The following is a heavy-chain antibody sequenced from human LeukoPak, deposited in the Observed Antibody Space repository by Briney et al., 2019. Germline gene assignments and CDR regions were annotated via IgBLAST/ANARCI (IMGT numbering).Heavy chain of an antibody. V-gene: IGHV3-7*04. CDR1: GFTFSSYW. CDR2: IKQDGSDK. CDR3: AREGLCVGPDSGRTRHPYWEI. J-gene: IGHJ3*02. D-gene: IGHD3-10*01. Sequence: GGSLRLSCAASGFTFSSYWMSWVRQAPGKGLQWVANIKQDGSDKYYVDSVKGRFTISRDNAKNSLNLQMSSLRAEDTAVYYCAREGLCVGPDSGRTRHPYWEIWGQGTMVTVSS.